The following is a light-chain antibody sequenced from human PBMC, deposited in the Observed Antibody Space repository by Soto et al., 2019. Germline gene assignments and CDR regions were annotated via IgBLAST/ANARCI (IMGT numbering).Light chain of an antibody. CDR1: QSVASGH. CDR3: QQYGTAPIT. Sequence: EIVLTQSPGTLSLSPGERATLSCRASQSVASGHLAWYQQTPGQAPRLLVSDASSRATGIPDRFSGSASGTDFTLTISRLEPEDSAMYYCQQYGTAPITVGQGTRREIK. CDR2: DAS. V-gene: IGKV3-20*01. J-gene: IGKJ5*01.